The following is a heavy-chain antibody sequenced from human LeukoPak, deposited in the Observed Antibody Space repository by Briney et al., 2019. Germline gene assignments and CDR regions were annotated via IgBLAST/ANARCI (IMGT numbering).Heavy chain of an antibody. D-gene: IGHD5-24*01. J-gene: IGHJ6*03. CDR2: IYTSGST. CDR3: ARGYREMERWLQFQGYYYYYMDV. CDR1: GGSISSGSYY. V-gene: IGHV4-61*02. Sequence: KPSQTLSLTCTVSGGSISSGSYYWSWIRQPAGKGLEWIGRIYTSGSTNYNPSLKSRVTISVDTSKNQFSLKLSSVTAADTAVYYCARGYREMERWLQFQGYYYYYMDVWGKGTTVTVSS.